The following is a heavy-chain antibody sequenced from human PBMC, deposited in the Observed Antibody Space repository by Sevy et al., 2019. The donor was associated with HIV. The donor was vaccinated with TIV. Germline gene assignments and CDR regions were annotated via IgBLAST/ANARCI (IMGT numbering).Heavy chain of an antibody. J-gene: IGHJ4*02. D-gene: IGHD1-26*01. CDR3: ARDRWELLHNYFDY. Sequence: SQTLSLTCAISGDSVSSNSAAWNWIRQSPSRGLEWLGRTYYRSKWYNDYAVSVKSRITIKPDTSKNQFYLQLNSVTPEETAVYYCARDRWELLHNYFDYWGQGTLVTVSS. V-gene: IGHV6-1*01. CDR1: GDSVSSNSAA. CDR2: TYYRSKWYN.